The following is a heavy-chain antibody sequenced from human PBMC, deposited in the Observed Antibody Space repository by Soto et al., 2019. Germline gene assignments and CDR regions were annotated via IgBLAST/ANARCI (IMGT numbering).Heavy chain of an antibody. Sequence: QVQLQESGPGLVKPSETLSLTCTVSGGSMSSDYWSCIRQPAGKGLEWIWRIYTSGSTNYNLSLMGRVTMSIDTSKNQVALKLSSGTAADTAVYYCARGSGIYGFDIWGQGTMVTVSS. CDR2: IYTSGST. CDR3: ARGSGIYGFDI. D-gene: IGHD1-26*01. V-gene: IGHV4-4*07. J-gene: IGHJ3*02. CDR1: GGSMSSDY.